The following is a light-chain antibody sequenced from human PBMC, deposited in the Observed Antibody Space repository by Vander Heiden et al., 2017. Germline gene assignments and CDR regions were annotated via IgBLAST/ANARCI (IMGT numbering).Light chain of an antibody. J-gene: IGKJ2*01. Sequence: DIQMTQSPSSLSASVGDRVTITCRASQSISSYLNWYQQKPGKAPKLLIYAAFSLQSGVPSRFSGSGSGTDFTLTISSRQPEDFATYYCQQSYSTPYTFGQGTKLEIK. CDR1: QSISSY. CDR3: QQSYSTPYT. V-gene: IGKV1-39*01. CDR2: AAF.